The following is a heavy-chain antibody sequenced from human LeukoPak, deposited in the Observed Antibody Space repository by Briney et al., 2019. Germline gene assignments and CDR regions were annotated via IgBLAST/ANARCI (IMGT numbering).Heavy chain of an antibody. CDR1: GFTFDDYA. V-gene: IGHV3-9*01. Sequence: GRSLRLSCAASGFTFDDYAMHWVRQAPGKGLEWVSGISWNSGSIGYADSVKGRFTISRDNAKNSLYLQMNSLRAEDTALYYCAKGFVVVTAIRKDAFDIWDQGTMVTVSS. D-gene: IGHD2-21*02. CDR3: AKGFVVVTAIRKDAFDI. J-gene: IGHJ3*02. CDR2: ISWNSGSI.